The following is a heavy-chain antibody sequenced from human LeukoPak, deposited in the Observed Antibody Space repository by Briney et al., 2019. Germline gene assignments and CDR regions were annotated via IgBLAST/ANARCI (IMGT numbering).Heavy chain of an antibody. J-gene: IGHJ4*02. V-gene: IGHV3-30*18. CDR2: ISFDGSNK. CDR1: GFTFSHYD. CDR3: AKGKTLDC. Sequence: GKSLRLSCAASGFTFSHYDMHWVRQAPGKGLEWVTVISFDGSNKYYADSVKGRFTISRDNSSNTLYLQMNSLRAEDTAVYYCAKGKTLDCWGQGTLVTVSA.